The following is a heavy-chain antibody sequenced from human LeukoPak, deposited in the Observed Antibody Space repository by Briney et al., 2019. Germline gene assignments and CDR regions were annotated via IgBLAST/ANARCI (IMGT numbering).Heavy chain of an antibody. CDR3: ASRAYSSSNWFDP. Sequence: GGSLRLSCAASDITLRSFWMTWVRQAPGKGLEWVANIKQDGREKYYGDSVKGRFTISRDNAKNLLYLQMNSLRAEDTAMYYCASRAYSSSNWFDPWGQGTLVTVSS. CDR2: IKQDGREK. D-gene: IGHD6-6*01. V-gene: IGHV3-7*03. CDR1: DITLRSFW. J-gene: IGHJ5*02.